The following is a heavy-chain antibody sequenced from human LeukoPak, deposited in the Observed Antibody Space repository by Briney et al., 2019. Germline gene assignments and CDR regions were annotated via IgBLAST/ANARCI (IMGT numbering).Heavy chain of an antibody. CDR2: ISWNSGSI. V-gene: IGHV3-9*01. D-gene: IGHD6-6*01. CDR1: GFTFDDYA. Sequence: GRSLRLSCAASGFTFDDYAMHWVRQAPGKGLEWVSGISWNSGSIGYADSVKGRFTISRDNAKNSLYLRMNSLRAEDTALYYCAKDTLYIAALSDWGQGTLVTVSS. CDR3: AKDTLYIAALSD. J-gene: IGHJ4*02.